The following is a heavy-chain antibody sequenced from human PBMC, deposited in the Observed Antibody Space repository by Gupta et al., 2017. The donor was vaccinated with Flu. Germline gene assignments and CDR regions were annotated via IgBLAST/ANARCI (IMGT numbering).Heavy chain of an antibody. J-gene: IGHJ4*02. CDR3: TTYGGGGYYLDH. V-gene: IGHV4-59*08. Sequence: DIYYSGDAHYNPSLESRVTISVDTSKSQFSLRLNSVTAADTAVYYCTTYGGGGYYLDHWGQGALVTVSS. CDR2: IYYSGDA. D-gene: IGHD3-10*01.